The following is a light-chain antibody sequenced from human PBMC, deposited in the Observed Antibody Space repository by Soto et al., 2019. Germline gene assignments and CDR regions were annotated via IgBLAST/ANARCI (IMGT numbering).Light chain of an antibody. J-gene: IGLJ1*01. CDR3: SSYAGSNNFV. CDR1: SSDVGGYNY. Sequence: SALTQPPSASGSPGQSVTISCTGTSSDVGGYNYVSWYQQHPGKAPKLMIYEVSKRPSGVPDRFSGSKSGNTASLTVSGLQGEDEADYYCSSYAGSNNFVFGTGTKVTV. V-gene: IGLV2-8*01. CDR2: EVS.